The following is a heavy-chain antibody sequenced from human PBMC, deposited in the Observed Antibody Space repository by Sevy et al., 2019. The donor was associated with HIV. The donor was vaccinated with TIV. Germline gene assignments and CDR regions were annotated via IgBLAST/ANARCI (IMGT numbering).Heavy chain of an antibody. D-gene: IGHD3-3*01. J-gene: IGHJ4*02. CDR2: MYSDGST. CDR1: GFPVSSNY. CDR3: AKDKVSRFLEWLLDY. V-gene: IGHV3-66*01. Sequence: GGSLRLSCAASGFPVSSNYMSWVRQAPGKGLEWVSVMYSDGSTYHADSVKGRFTISRDNSKNTLYLQMNSLRVEDTAVYYCAKDKVSRFLEWLLDYWGQGTLVTVSS.